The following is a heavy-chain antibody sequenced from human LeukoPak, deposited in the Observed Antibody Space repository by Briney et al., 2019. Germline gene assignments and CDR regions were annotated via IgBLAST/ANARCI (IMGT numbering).Heavy chain of an antibody. CDR3: ARGHPYYDILTDNPDAFDI. V-gene: IGHV1-18*01. Sequence: ASVKVSCKASGYTFNSYGISWVRQAPGQGLEWMGWISAYNGHTNYAQKFQGRVTMTTDTSTSTAYMDLRSLRSEDTAVYYCARGHPYYDILTDNPDAFDIWGQGTMVTVSS. CDR1: GYTFNSYG. CDR2: ISAYNGHT. J-gene: IGHJ3*02. D-gene: IGHD3-9*01.